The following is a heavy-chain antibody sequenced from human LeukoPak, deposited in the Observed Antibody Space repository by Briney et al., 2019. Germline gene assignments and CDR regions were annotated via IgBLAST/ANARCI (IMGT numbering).Heavy chain of an antibody. J-gene: IGHJ5*02. Sequence: ASVKVSCKASGGTFSSYAISWVRQAPGQGLEWMGGIIPIFGTANYAQKSQGRVTITADESTSTAYMELSSLRSEDTAVYYCARAPRYYYDSSGYPMSFWFDPWGQGTLVTVSS. CDR1: GGTFSSYA. D-gene: IGHD3-22*01. CDR3: ARAPRYYYDSSGYPMSFWFDP. V-gene: IGHV1-69*01. CDR2: IIPIFGTA.